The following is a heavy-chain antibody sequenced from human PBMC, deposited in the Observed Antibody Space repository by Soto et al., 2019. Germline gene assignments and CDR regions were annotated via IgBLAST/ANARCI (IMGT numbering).Heavy chain of an antibody. D-gene: IGHD3-9*01. CDR2: IIPIFGTA. CDR1: GGTFSRYA. CDR3: ARTKDSFDWLSYFDY. Sequence: GASVKVSCKASGGTFSRYAISWVRQAPGQGLEWMGGIIPIFGTANYAQKFQGRVTITADESTSTAYMELSSLRSEDTAVYYCARTKDSFDWLSYFDYWGQGTLVTDSS. V-gene: IGHV1-69*13. J-gene: IGHJ4*02.